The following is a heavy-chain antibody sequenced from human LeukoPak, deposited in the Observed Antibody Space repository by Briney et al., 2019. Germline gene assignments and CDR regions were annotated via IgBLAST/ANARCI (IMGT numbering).Heavy chain of an antibody. D-gene: IGHD1-26*01. J-gene: IGHJ6*02. CDR2: IYYSGSS. CDR3: ARDGKISPYYGMDV. V-gene: IGHV4-59*01. CDR1: GGSISGYH. Sequence: SETLSLTCNVSGGSISGYHWSWIRQPPGKGLEWLGYIYYSGSSNYNPSLKSRVTISVDTSKNQFSLKLSSVTAADTAVYYCARDGKISPYYGMDVWGQGTTVTVSS.